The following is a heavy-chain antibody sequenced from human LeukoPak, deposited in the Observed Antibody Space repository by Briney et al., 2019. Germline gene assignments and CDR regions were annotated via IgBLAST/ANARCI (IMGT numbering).Heavy chain of an antibody. D-gene: IGHD6-13*01. CDR2: IYYSGST. CDR3: ARHRWYSKCLDY. V-gene: IGHV4-59*08. CDR1: GGSISSYY. J-gene: IGHJ4*02. Sequence: SETLSLTCTVSGGSISSYYWSWIRQPPGKGLEWIGYIYYSGSTNYNPSLKSRVTISVDTSKNQFSLKLSSVTAADTAVYYCARHRWYSKCLDYWGQGTLVTVSS.